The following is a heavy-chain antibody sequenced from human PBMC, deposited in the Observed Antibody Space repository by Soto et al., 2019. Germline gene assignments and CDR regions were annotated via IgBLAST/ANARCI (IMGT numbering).Heavy chain of an antibody. CDR3: ARFPEEITTVTTGYYGMDV. V-gene: IGHV4-31*03. Sequence: TLSLTCTVAGRSISSGGYYWSWIRQHPGKGLEWIGYIYYSGSTYYNPSLKSRVTISVDTSKNQFSLKLSSVTAADTAVYYCARFPEEITTVTTGYYGMDVWGQGTTVTVSS. CDR1: GRSISSGGYY. D-gene: IGHD4-17*01. CDR2: IYYSGST. J-gene: IGHJ6*02.